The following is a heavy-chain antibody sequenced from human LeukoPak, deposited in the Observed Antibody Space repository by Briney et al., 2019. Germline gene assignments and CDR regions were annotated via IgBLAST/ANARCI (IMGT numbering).Heavy chain of an antibody. Sequence: PGGSLRLSCTASGFTVSSNYMNWVRQAPGKGLEWVSVIFSGGTTYYADSVKGSFTISRDNSKNTVYLQMNSLRAEDTAVYYCARDPGYYYYGMDVWGQGPRSPSP. CDR1: GFTVSSNY. D-gene: IGHD3-10*01. J-gene: IGHJ6*02. CDR2: IFSGGTT. CDR3: ARDPGYYYYGMDV. V-gene: IGHV3-66*01.